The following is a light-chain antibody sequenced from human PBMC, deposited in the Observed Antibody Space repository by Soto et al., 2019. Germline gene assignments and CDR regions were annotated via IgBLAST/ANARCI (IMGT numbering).Light chain of an antibody. CDR3: QKYNSAIT. CDR2: AAS. CDR1: QGISNY. J-gene: IGKJ5*01. Sequence: DIQMTQSPSSLSASVGDRVTITCRASQGISNYLAWYQQKPGKVPKLLIYAASTLQSGVPSRFRGSGSGTDFTLTISSPQPEDVATYYCQKYNSAITFGQGTRLEIK. V-gene: IGKV1-27*01.